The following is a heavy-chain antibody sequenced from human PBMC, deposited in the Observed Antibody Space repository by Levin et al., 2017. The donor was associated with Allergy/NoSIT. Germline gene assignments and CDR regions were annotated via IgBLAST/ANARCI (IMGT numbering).Heavy chain of an antibody. J-gene: IGHJ4*02. CDR1: GGSVTSGSYY. V-gene: IGHV4-61*01. CDR3: ARVPLPNYFDY. Sequence: SETLSLTCIVSGGSVTSGSYYWTWIRQPPGRGLEWIGYIYYGGGTNYNPSLESRVTISIDTSKNQFSLKLSSVTAADTAVYYCARVPLPNYFDYWGQGTLVTVSS. CDR2: IYYGGGT. D-gene: IGHD2-15*01.